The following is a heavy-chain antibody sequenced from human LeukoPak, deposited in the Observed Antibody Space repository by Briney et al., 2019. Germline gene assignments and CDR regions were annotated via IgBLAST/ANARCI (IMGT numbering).Heavy chain of an antibody. CDR2: IYHSGST. D-gene: IGHD3-10*01. CDR3: ARETRTYYYGSGSYKSTYYFDY. J-gene: IGHJ4*02. CDR1: GGSISSGGYS. V-gene: IGHV4-30-2*01. Sequence: SETLSLTCAVSGGSISSGGYSWSWIRQPPGKGLEWIGYIYHSGSTYYNPSLKSRVTISVDRSKNQFSLKLSSVTAADTAVYYCARETRTYYYGSGSYKSTYYFDYWGQGTLVTVSS.